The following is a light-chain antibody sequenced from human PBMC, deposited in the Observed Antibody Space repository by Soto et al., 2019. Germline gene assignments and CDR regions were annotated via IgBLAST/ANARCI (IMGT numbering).Light chain of an antibody. CDR2: AAS. CDR3: QQTHTTFT. J-gene: IGKJ4*01. CDR1: QSISTY. Sequence: DIQMTQSPSSLSASVGDRVTITCRASQSISTYLNWYQQKPGKVPKLLIYAASSVQSGVPSRFSGSGSGTDFTLTISSLQPEDFATYYCQQTHTTFTFGGGTKVDIK. V-gene: IGKV1-39*01.